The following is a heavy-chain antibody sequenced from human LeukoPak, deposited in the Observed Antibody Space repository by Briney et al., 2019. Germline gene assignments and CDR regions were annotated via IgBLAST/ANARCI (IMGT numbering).Heavy chain of an antibody. Sequence: GGSLRLSCAASGFTVGSNYMSWVRQAPGKGLEWVSVIYSGGSTYYADSVKGRFTISRDNSKNMLYLQMNSLRAEDTAVYYCARGWGMATITYFDYWGQGTLVTVSS. CDR3: ARGWGMATITYFDY. J-gene: IGHJ4*02. CDR1: GFTVGSNY. V-gene: IGHV3-53*01. D-gene: IGHD5-24*01. CDR2: IYSGGST.